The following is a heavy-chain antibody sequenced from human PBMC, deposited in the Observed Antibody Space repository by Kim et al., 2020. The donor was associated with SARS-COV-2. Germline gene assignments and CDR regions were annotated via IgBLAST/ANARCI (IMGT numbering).Heavy chain of an antibody. CDR3: ARGGRGSYGDAPIYYYYYYGMDV. CDR1: GGTFSSYA. J-gene: IGHJ6*02. Sequence: SVKVSCKASGGTFSSYAISWVRQAPGQGLEWMGGIIPIFGTANYAQKFQGRVTITADESTSTAYMALSSLRSEDTAVYYCARGGRGSYGDAPIYYYYYYGMDVWGQGTTVTVSS. V-gene: IGHV1-69*13. CDR2: IIPIFGTA. D-gene: IGHD4-17*01.